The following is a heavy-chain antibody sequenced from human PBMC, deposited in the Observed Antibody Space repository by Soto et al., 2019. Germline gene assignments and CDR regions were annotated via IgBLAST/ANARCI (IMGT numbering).Heavy chain of an antibody. CDR3: ARDPWGGYDYCYYGMDV. V-gene: IGHV3-21*01. CDR2: ISSSSSYI. J-gene: IGHJ6*02. CDR1: GFTFSSYS. Sequence: GGSLRLSCAASGFTFSSYSMNWVRQTPGKGLEWVSSISSSSSYIYYADSVKGRFTISRDNAKNSLYLQMNSLRAEDTAVYYCARDPWGGYDYCYYGMDVWGQGTTVTVSS. D-gene: IGHD5-12*01.